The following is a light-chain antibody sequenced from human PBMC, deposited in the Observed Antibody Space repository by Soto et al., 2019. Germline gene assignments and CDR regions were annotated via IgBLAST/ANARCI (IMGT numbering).Light chain of an antibody. CDR1: QDIRKY. CDR2: DAS. J-gene: IGKJ5*01. V-gene: IGKV1-33*01. CDR3: QQYDNLPII. Sequence: DIQITQSPASLAASVGDRVTITCQASQDIRKYLNWYQQKAGKAPKLLIYDASSLETGVPSRFSGSGSGTDFTFTISSLQPEDIATYYCQQYDNLPIIFGQGTRLEIK.